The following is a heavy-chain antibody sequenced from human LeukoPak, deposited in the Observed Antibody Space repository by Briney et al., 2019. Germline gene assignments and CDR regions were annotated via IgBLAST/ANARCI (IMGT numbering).Heavy chain of an antibody. CDR3: ARGFGRP. CDR2: IKQDGSEK. V-gene: IGHV3-7*01. D-gene: IGHD3-16*01. Sequence: GGSLRLSCAASGFTFSGYWMSWVRQAPGKGLEWVANIKQDGSEKYYVDSVKGRFTISRDNAKNSLYLQMNSLRAEDTAVYYCARGFGRPWGQGTMVTVSS. CDR1: GFTFSGYW. J-gene: IGHJ3*01.